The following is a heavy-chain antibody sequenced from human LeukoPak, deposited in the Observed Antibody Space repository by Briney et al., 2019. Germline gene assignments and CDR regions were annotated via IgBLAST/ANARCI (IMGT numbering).Heavy chain of an antibody. CDR1: KYTFTAYY. CDR2: INTNTGNP. CDR3: ARASTLGGVVVPAAKWRYYYYYMDV. V-gene: IGHV7-4-1*02. Sequence: ASVKVSCKASKYTFTAYYVHWVRQAPGQGLEWMGWINTNTGNPTYAQGFTGRFVFSLDTSVSTAYLQISSLKAEDTAVYYCARASTLGGVVVPAAKWRYYYYYMDVWGKGTTVTVSS. D-gene: IGHD2-2*01. J-gene: IGHJ6*03.